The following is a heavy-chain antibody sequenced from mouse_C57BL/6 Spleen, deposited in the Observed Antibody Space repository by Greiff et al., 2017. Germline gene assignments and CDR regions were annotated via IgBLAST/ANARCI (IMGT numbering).Heavy chain of an antibody. Sequence: EVQLQESGPVLVKPGASVKMSCKASGYTFTDYYMNWVKQSHGKSLEWIGVINPYNGGTSYNQKFKGKATLTVDKSSCTAYMELNSLTSEDSAVYYCARRITTVVARGFDYWGQGTTLTVSS. CDR2: INPYNGGT. J-gene: IGHJ2*01. CDR1: GYTFTDYY. CDR3: ARRITTVVARGFDY. D-gene: IGHD1-1*01. V-gene: IGHV1-19*01.